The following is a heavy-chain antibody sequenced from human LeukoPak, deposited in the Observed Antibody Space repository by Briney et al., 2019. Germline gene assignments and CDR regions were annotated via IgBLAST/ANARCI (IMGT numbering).Heavy chain of an antibody. CDR1: GYTFTSYA. CDR2: INTNTGNP. Sequence: ASVKVSSKASGYTFTSYAMNWVRQAPGQGHEWMGWINTNTGNPTYAQGFTGRFVFSLATSVSTAYLQISSLKAEDTAVYYCAGEVTMVRGVAWHYWGQGTLVTVSS. CDR3: AGEVTMVRGVAWHY. J-gene: IGHJ4*02. V-gene: IGHV7-4-1*02. D-gene: IGHD3-10*01.